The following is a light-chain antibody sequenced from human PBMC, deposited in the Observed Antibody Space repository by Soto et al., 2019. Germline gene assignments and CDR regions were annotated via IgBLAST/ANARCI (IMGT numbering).Light chain of an antibody. CDR1: QGINSW. CDR3: QQAHSFPFT. CDR2: VAS. J-gene: IGKJ4*01. Sequence: DIQMTQSPSSVSASVGDRVTITCRASQGINSWLAWYQQKPGKAPNLLIYVASSLESGVPSRFSGSGSGTDFTLTISGLQPEDIATYYCQQAHSFPFTFGGGTKVDI. V-gene: IGKV1D-12*01.